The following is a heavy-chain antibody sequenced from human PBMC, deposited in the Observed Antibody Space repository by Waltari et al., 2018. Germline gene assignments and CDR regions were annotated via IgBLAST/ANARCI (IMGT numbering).Heavy chain of an antibody. CDR2: VGGSGGTT. Sequence: EVQLLESGGGLVQPGGSLRLSCAASGFTFSNYPVSWVRQAPGKGLEWVAAVGGSGGTTYFADSGKGRFTISRDNSKDTLYLRMNSLRAEDTAVYYCAKLPTATSFLDYWGQGTLVTVSS. CDR3: AKLPTATSFLDY. D-gene: IGHD1-1*01. J-gene: IGHJ4*02. CDR1: GFTFSNYP. V-gene: IGHV3-23*01.